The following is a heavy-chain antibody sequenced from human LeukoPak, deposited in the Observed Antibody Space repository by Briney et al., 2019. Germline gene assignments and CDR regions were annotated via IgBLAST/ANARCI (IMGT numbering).Heavy chain of an antibody. CDR1: GGSFSGYY. V-gene: IGHV4-34*01. CDR3: ARGPYDFWSGYSRSYFDY. Sequence: PSETLSLTCAVYGGSFSGYYWSWIRQPPGKGLEWIGEINHSGSTNYNPSLKSRVTISVDTSKNQFSLKLSSVTAADTAVYYCARGPYDFWSGYSRSYFDYWGQGTLVTVSS. D-gene: IGHD3-3*01. J-gene: IGHJ4*02. CDR2: INHSGST.